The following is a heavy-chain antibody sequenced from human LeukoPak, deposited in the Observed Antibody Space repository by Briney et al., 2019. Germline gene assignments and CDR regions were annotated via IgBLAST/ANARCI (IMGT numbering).Heavy chain of an antibody. D-gene: IGHD6-19*01. Sequence: ASVKVSCKASGGTFSSYAISWVRQAPGQGLEWMGWIIPIFGTANYAQKFQGRVTITTDESTSTAYMELSSLRSEDTAVYYCASSRGYSSGWKTDYFDYWGQGTLVTVSS. CDR3: ASSRGYSSGWKTDYFDY. V-gene: IGHV1-69*05. CDR2: IIPIFGTA. J-gene: IGHJ4*02. CDR1: GGTFSSYA.